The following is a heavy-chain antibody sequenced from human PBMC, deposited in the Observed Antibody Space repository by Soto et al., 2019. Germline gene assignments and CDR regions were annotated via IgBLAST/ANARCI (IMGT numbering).Heavy chain of an antibody. V-gene: IGHV3-33*01. J-gene: IGHJ4*01. CDR1: GFTFSNFG. D-gene: IGHD3-3*01. CDR2: IWHDGKNK. Sequence: QVQVVESGGGVVQPGTSLRLSCAASGFTFSNFGMHWVRQAPGKGLEWVAVIWHDGKNKYYADSVKGRFTISRDNSRNTLTLQVKSLKAVDAAVYYCARDPASGAEIHYSGPGTLVLVSS. CDR3: ARDPASGAEIHY.